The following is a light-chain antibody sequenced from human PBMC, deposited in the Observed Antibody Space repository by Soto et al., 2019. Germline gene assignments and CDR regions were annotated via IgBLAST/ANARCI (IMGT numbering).Light chain of an antibody. J-gene: IGKJ4*01. V-gene: IGKV3-20*01. CDR3: QQYGSSPLT. CDR1: QSVSSSH. Sequence: EIVLTQSPGTLSLSPGERAILSCRASQSVSSSHLAWYQQKPGQAPRLLIYGASTRATGIPDRFSGSGSGTDFTLTIRRLESEDFAVYFCQQYGSSPLTFGGGTKVEIK. CDR2: GAS.